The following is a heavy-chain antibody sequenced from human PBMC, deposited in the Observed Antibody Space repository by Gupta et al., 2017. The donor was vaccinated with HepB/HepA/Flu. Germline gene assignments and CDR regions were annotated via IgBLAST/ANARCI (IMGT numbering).Heavy chain of an antibody. CDR3: ASDKSYFDY. Sequence: QVQLVESGGGVVQPGRSLRLSCAASGFTFSSYAMHWVRQATGKGLEWVAVISYDGSNKYYADSVKGRFTISRDNSKNTLYLQMNSLRAEDTAVYYCASDKSYFDYWGQGTLVTVSS. CDR1: GFTFSSYA. J-gene: IGHJ4*02. V-gene: IGHV3-30-3*01. CDR2: ISYDGSNK.